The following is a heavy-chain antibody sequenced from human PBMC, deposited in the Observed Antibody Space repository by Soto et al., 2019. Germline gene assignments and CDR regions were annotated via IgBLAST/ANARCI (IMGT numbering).Heavy chain of an antibody. CDR2: ITPNNGYT. CDR3: ATSYDSGFDP. V-gene: IGHV1-18*01. Sequence: QLQLMQSGGEAKNPGASVKVSCEASGYSFSTYAISWLRQAPGQGLEWMGLITPNNGYTNYAQKFQGRLILTTHIPSSTAYMELTSLRYDDTAMYYCATSYDSGFDPWGQGTLVSVS. D-gene: IGHD3-3*01. CDR1: GYSFSTYA. J-gene: IGHJ5*02.